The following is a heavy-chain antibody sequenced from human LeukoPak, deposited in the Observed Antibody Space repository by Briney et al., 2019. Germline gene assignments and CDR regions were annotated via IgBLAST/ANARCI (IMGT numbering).Heavy chain of an antibody. V-gene: IGHV3-48*03. CDR3: ARDSSSWYFNY. Sequence: QPGGSLRLSCPASGFTFRSYEMHWVRHAPGKGLEWVSYISSSGSTIYYADSVKGRFTISTDNAKNSLYLQMNSLRAEDTAVYYCARDSSSWYFNYWGQGNLVTVSS. J-gene: IGHJ4*02. CDR1: GFTFRSYE. D-gene: IGHD6-13*01. CDR2: ISSSGSTI.